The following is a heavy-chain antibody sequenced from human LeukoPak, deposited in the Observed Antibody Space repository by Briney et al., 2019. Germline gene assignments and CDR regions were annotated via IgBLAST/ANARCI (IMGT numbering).Heavy chain of an antibody. CDR1: GFTVTNYY. Sequence: GGSLRLSCAASGFTVTNYYMSWVRQAPGRGLEWVSVIYSGGDTFHADSVKGRFTLSRDNSKNILYLQMNSLRAEDTAVYYCTRDPDGWGQGTLVTVSA. J-gene: IGHJ4*02. V-gene: IGHV3-66*01. CDR2: IYSGGDT. CDR3: TRDPDG.